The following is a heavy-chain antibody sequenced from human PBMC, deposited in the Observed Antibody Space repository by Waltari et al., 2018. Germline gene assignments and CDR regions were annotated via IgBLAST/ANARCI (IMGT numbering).Heavy chain of an antibody. CDR2: IPNSDGST. CDR1: GFTFSSDD. D-gene: IGHD2-15*01. J-gene: IGHJ4*02. V-gene: IGHV3-23*01. Sequence: EVQLLESGGGLVQPGGSLRLSCAASGFTFSSDDMNWVRQATGKGLGWVSYIPNSDGSTYHADSVKGRFTISRDNSKNMLYLQMNSLRAEDTAVYYCARRPCRDGNCYMDHWGQGTLVTVSS. CDR3: ARRPCRDGNCYMDH.